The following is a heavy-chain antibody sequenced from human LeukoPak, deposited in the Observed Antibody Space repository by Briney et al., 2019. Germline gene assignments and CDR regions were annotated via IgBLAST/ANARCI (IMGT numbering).Heavy chain of an antibody. J-gene: IGHJ4*02. CDR2: ISAYNGNK. Sequence: ASVKVSCKASGYTFTSYGISWVRQAPGQGLEWMRWISAYNGNKNYAQKLQGRVTMTTDTSTSTAYMELRSLRSDDTAVYYCARVREPAAFFDYWGQGTLVTVSS. V-gene: IGHV1-18*01. CDR1: GYTFTSYG. D-gene: IGHD2-2*01. CDR3: ARVREPAAFFDY.